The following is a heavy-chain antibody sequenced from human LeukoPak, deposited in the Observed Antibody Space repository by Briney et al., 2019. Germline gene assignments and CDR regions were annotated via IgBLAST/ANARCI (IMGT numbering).Heavy chain of an antibody. J-gene: IGHJ3*02. CDR3: ARDRSEDAFDI. V-gene: IGHV4-59*01. Sequence: SETLSLTCTVSGGSISSYYWSWIRQPPGKGLEWIGYIYYSGSTNYNPSLRSRVTISLDTSKNQFSLRLSSVTAADTAVYYCARDRSEDAFDIWGQGTMVTVSS. CDR1: GGSISSYY. CDR2: IYYSGST.